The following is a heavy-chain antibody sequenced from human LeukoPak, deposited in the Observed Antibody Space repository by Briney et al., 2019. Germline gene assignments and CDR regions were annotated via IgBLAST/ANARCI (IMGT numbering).Heavy chain of an antibody. CDR1: GVTFSSYG. CDR2: IWYDGSNK. V-gene: IGHV3-33*01. D-gene: IGHD3-22*01. Sequence: PGGSLRLSCAASGVTFSSYGMHWVRQAPGKGLEWVAVIWYDGSNKYYADSVKGRFTISRDNSKNTLYLQMNSLRAEDTAVYYCARESGHYYYDPTGAFDIWGQGTMVTVSS. CDR3: ARESGHYYYDPTGAFDI. J-gene: IGHJ3*02.